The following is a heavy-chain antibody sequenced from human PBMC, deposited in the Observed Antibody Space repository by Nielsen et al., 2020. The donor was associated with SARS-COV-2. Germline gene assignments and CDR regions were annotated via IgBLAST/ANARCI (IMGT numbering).Heavy chain of an antibody. CDR1: GGSMNFYY. CDR3: ARDEIFDRYGMDV. D-gene: IGHD3-3*01. V-gene: IGHV4-59*01. J-gene: IGHJ6*02. Sequence: SETLSLTCSISGGSMNFYYWSWIRQATGKGLEWMGYISNSGSTNYNPSLKSRLTISLDTSKNQFSLRLSSVTAADTALYYCARDEIFDRYGMDVWGQGTTVIVSS. CDR2: ISNSGST.